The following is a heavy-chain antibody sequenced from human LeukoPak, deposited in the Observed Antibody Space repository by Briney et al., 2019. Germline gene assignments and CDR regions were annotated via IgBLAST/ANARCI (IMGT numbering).Heavy chain of an antibody. CDR1: GGSITSYY. CDR3: ARLSRGAFDY. CDR2: IFYSGST. V-gene: IGHV4-59*01. D-gene: IGHD1-26*01. Sequence: SETLSLTCTVSGGSITSYYWNWIRQPPGKGLEWIGNIFYSGSTNYNPSLKTRVTISADTSRNQFSLNLSSVTAADTAVYYCARLSRGAFDYWGQGTLVTVSS. J-gene: IGHJ4*02.